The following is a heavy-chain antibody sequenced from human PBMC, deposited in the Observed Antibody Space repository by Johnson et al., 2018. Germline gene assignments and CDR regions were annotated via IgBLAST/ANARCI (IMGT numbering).Heavy chain of an antibody. V-gene: IGHV3-NL1*01. CDR3: AKDSYGSYYYYGMDV. Sequence: VQLVESGGGVVQPGRSLRLSCAASGFTFSSYGMHWVRQAPGKGLEWVSAISGSGGSTYYADSVKGRFPNSRDNSKNMLYLQMTSRGAEDTAVYYCAKDSYGSYYYYGMDVWGQWTTVTVSS. CDR1: GFTFSSYG. D-gene: IGHD3-10*01. CDR2: ISGSGGST. J-gene: IGHJ6*02.